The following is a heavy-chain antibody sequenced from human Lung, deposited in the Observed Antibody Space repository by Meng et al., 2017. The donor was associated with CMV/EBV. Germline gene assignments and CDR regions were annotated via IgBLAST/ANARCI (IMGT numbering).Heavy chain of an antibody. CDR1: GFTFSSYE. CDR2: ISSSGSTI. D-gene: IGHD2-2*01. J-gene: IGHJ6*01. CDR3: ASLKDIVVVPAAKGSKYYYYGMDV. Sequence: GESXKISCAASGFTFSSYEMNWVRQAPGKGLEWVSYISSSGSTIYYADSVKGRFTISRDNAKNSLYLQMNSLRAEDTAVYYCASLKDIVVVPAAKGSKYYYYGMDVWGQGTTVNGSS. V-gene: IGHV3-48*03.